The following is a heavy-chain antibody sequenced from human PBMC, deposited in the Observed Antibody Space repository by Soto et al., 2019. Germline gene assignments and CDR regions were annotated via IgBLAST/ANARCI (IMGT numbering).Heavy chain of an antibody. V-gene: IGHV1-3*05. Sequence: QVKLVQSGAEEKKPGASVKVSCKASGYTFTSNAMQWVRQAPGQRLEWMGWINAGNGNTKYSQKFQGRVTITRDTSASIVYMELSSLRSEDTAVYYCARDQRIAFDYWGQGTLVTVPS. D-gene: IGHD6-25*01. CDR2: INAGNGNT. CDR3: ARDQRIAFDY. CDR1: GYTFTSNA. J-gene: IGHJ4*02.